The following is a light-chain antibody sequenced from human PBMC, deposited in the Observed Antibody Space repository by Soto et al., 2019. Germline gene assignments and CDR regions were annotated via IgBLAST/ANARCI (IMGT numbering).Light chain of an antibody. CDR1: SSDVGGYNY. CDR2: DVG. CDR3: CSYTSSSTLVV. J-gene: IGLJ3*02. Sequence: QSALTQPASVSVSPGQSITISCTGTSSDVGGYNYVSWYQQHPGKAPKLMIYDVGNRPSGGSNRFSGSKSGNTASLTISGLQAEDEADYYCCSYTSSSTLVVFGGGTKLTVI. V-gene: IGLV2-14*01.